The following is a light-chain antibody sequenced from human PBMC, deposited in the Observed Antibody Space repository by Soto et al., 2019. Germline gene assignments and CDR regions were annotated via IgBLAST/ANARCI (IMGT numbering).Light chain of an antibody. J-gene: IGKJ4*01. V-gene: IGKV1-9*01. Sequence: IQFTQCPSSLSASVGARVSIACRASQDITNFLAWYQQKPVKAPKLLIYVASTLQSWVQSRFSGSGYGTDFTITTSSLQPEDFTTYFCQQVDSYPSTLGGGTKVDIK. CDR1: QDITNF. CDR2: VAS. CDR3: QQVDSYPST.